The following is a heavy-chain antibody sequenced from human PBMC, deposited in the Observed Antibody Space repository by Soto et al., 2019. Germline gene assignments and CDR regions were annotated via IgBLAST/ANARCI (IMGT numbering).Heavy chain of an antibody. CDR1: GYSFTSLD. Sequence: QVQLVQSGAEVREPGASVKVSCKASGYSFTSLDINWVRQTAGQGLEWMGWMQPSTGRTGYAQKFQGRVTMTRDTSISTAYMELTTQTSDDTAFYYCARGVSAGVDYWGQGTLVTVSS. J-gene: IGHJ4*02. CDR2: MQPSTGRT. D-gene: IGHD1-26*01. V-gene: IGHV1-8*01. CDR3: ARGVSAGVDY.